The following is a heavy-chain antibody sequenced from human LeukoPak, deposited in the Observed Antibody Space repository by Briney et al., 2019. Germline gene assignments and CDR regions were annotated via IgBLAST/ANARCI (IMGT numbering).Heavy chain of an antibody. CDR1: RYTFTDYY. CDR3: ARARPIVGARFSLDY. CDR2: INPDNGGT. D-gene: IGHD1-26*01. V-gene: IGHV1-2*02. Sequence: ASVKVSCKASRYTFTDYYIHWVRQAPGQGLEWMGWINPDNGGTNYAQKFQGSVTMTRDTSISTAYMELRRLRSEDTAVYYCARARPIVGARFSLDYWGQGTLVTVSS. J-gene: IGHJ4*02.